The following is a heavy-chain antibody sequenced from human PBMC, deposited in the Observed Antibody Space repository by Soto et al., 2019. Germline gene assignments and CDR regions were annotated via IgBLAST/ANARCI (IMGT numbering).Heavy chain of an antibody. Sequence: EVQLLESGGGLVQPGGSLRLSCAASGFTFSSYAMSWVRQAPGKGLEWVSAISGSGGSTYYADSVKGRFTISRDNSKNTLYLQMNSLRAEDTAVYYCAKDRPVMVVAATHFDYWCQGTLVTVSS. J-gene: IGHJ4*02. CDR1: GFTFSSYA. CDR2: ISGSGGST. V-gene: IGHV3-23*01. D-gene: IGHD2-15*01. CDR3: AKDRPVMVVAATHFDY.